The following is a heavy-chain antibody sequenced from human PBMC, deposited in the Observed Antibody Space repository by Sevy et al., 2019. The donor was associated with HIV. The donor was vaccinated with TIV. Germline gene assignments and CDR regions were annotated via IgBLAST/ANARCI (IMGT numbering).Heavy chain of an antibody. V-gene: IGHV1-2*02. CDR1: GYTFTGYY. Sequence: ASVNVSCKASGYTFTGYYMHWVRQAPGQGLEWMGWINPNSGGTNYAQKFQGRVTMTRDTSISTAYMELSRLRSDETAVYYCAREQTKSYYDSSGYYYWGQGTLVTVSS. D-gene: IGHD3-22*01. CDR2: INPNSGGT. J-gene: IGHJ4*02. CDR3: AREQTKSYYDSSGYYY.